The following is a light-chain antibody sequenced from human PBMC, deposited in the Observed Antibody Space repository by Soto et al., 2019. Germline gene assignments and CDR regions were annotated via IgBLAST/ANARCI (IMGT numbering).Light chain of an antibody. J-gene: IGKJ2*01. Sequence: DIVMTQSPATLSVSPGERATLSCRASQSISNNLAWYQQKPGQAPRLLIYDASTRATGVPARFSGSGSGTEFTLTISSLQSEDFAVYYCQQCTNWPPYTFGQGNKLDIK. CDR1: QSISNN. CDR3: QQCTNWPPYT. CDR2: DAS. V-gene: IGKV3-15*01.